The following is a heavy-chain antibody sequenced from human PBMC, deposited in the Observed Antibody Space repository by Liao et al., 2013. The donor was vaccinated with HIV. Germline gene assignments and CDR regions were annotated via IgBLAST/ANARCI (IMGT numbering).Heavy chain of an antibody. CDR1: GGSISSGDYY. V-gene: IGHV4-61*02. J-gene: IGHJ4*02. CDR3: AREKXYGDCDY. CDR2: IYPSGSA. Sequence: QVQLQESGPGLVKPSQTLSLTCTVSGGSISSGDYYWSWIRQPPGKGLEWIGRIYPSGSANYNPSLKSRVTISVDTSKNQFSLQLSSVTAADTAVYYCAREKXYGDCDYWGQGTLVTVSS. D-gene: IGHD4-17*01.